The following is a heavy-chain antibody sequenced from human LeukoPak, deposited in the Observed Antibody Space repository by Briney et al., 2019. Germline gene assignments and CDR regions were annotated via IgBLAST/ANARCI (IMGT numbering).Heavy chain of an antibody. CDR2: IYTSGST. J-gene: IGHJ3*02. D-gene: IGHD3-3*01. CDR1: GGSISSSSYY. V-gene: IGHV4-61*02. CDR3: ARALYDFWSGYLYAFDI. Sequence: SETLSLTCTVSGGSISSSSYYWSWIRQPAGKGLEWIGRIYTSGSTNYNPSLKSRVTMSVDTSKNQFSLKLSSVTAADTAVYYCARALYDFWSGYLYAFDIWGQGTMVTVSS.